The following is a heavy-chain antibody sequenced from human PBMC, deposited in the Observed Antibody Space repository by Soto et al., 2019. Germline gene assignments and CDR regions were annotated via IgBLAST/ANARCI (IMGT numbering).Heavy chain of an antibody. CDR2: IYYSGST. Sequence: SETLSLTCTVSGGSISSGVYFGSWIRQHPGKVLEWIGYIYYSGSTYYNPSLKSRVTISVDTSKNQFSLKLSSVTAADTAVYYCARDRNYYDSSGYRRDAFDIWGQGTMVTVSS. CDR1: GGSISSGVYF. D-gene: IGHD3-22*01. V-gene: IGHV4-31*03. CDR3: ARDRNYYDSSGYRRDAFDI. J-gene: IGHJ3*02.